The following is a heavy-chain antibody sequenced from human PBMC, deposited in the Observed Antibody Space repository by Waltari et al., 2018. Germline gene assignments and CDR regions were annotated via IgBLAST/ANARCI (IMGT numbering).Heavy chain of an antibody. Sequence: QVQXXXSGGGVVQPGGSLRLSCAASGFTFSSCGLHWVRPAPGKGXEWVXXLRYDXTXKYYAGPVKXRXIISRDDXKNTLYXQMNSLRAEDTXVYYCVXNXGSETYYXFXXWGQGTXVXVXS. CDR2: LRYDXTXK. D-gene: IGHD3-10*01. J-gene: IGHJ4*02. V-gene: IGHV3-30*02. CDR3: VXNXGSETYYXFXX. CDR1: GFTFSSCG.